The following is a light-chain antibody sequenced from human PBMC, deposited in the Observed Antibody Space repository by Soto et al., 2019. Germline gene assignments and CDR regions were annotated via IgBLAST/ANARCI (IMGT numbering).Light chain of an antibody. Sequence: DIQMTQSPSSLSASVADRFTITCLASQSISSWLAWYQQKPGKAPKLLIYDASSLESGVPSRFSGSGSGTEFTLTISSLQPDDFATYYCQQYNSYPWTFGQGTKVDIK. V-gene: IGKV1-5*01. CDR2: DAS. CDR1: QSISSW. J-gene: IGKJ1*01. CDR3: QQYNSYPWT.